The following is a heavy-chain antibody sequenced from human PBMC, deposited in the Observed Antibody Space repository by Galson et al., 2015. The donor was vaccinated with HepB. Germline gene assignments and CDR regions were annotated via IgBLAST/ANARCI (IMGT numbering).Heavy chain of an antibody. CDR1: GFTFSSYG. J-gene: IGHJ6*02. Sequence: SLRLSCAASGFTFSSYGMHWVRQAPGKGLEWVAVISYDGSNKYYADAVKGRFTISRDNSKNTLYLQMDSLRAEDTAVYYCAKVVYRGYYSYYYGMDVWGQGTMVTVSS. CDR2: ISYDGSNK. CDR3: AKVVYRGYYSYYYGMDV. D-gene: IGHD4-23*01. V-gene: IGHV3-30*18.